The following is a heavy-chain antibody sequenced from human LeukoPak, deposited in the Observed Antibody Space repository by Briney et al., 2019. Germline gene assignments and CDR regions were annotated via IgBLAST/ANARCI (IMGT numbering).Heavy chain of an antibody. Sequence: PGGSLRLSCAASGFTFSSYRMNWVRQAPGKGLEWVSSIISSSTYKYYADSVKGRFTISRDNAKNSLYLQMNSLRAEDTAVYYCAREDSSGWADYWGQGTLVTVSS. CDR2: IISSSTYK. J-gene: IGHJ4*02. CDR3: AREDSSGWADY. D-gene: IGHD6-19*01. V-gene: IGHV3-21*01. CDR1: GFTFSSYR.